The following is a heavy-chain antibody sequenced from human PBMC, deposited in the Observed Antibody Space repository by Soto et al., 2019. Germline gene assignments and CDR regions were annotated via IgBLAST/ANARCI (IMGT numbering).Heavy chain of an antibody. CDR3: ARGPREVGYDILTGYYRQYYYGMDV. CDR1: GGSFSGYY. V-gene: IGHV4-34*01. Sequence: SETLYLTCAVYGGSFSGYYWSWIRQPPGKGLEWIGEINHSGSTNYNPSLKSRVTISVDTSKNQFSLKLSSVTAADTAVYYCARGPREVGYDILTGYYRQYYYGMDVWGQGTTVTVSS. D-gene: IGHD3-9*01. CDR2: INHSGST. J-gene: IGHJ6*02.